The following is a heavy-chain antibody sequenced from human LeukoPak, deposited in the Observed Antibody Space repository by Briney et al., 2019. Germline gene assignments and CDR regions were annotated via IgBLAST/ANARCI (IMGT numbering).Heavy chain of an antibody. Sequence: ASVKVSCKASGYTFTSYAMNWVRQAPGQGLEWMGWINTNTGNPTYAQGFTGRFVFSLDTSVSTAYLQISSLKAEDTAVYYCARTYYDFWSGYYDRPSGGLYYYYMDVWGKGTTVTVSS. D-gene: IGHD3-3*01. CDR3: ARTYYDFWSGYYDRPSGGLYYYYMDV. CDR1: GYTFTSYA. CDR2: INTNTGNP. V-gene: IGHV7-4-1*02. J-gene: IGHJ6*03.